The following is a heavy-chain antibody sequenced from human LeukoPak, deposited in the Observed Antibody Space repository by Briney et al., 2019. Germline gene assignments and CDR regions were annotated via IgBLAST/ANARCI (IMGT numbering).Heavy chain of an antibody. Sequence: GGPLRHSCAASGFTFTIYEMNWFRQAPGKGLEWVSYISSSSNTIYYAGSVKSRFTISRDNAKNSLYLQTNSLTAEDTAVYYCARITVVPDYWGQGTLVTVSS. CDR1: GFTFTIYE. V-gene: IGHV3-48*03. J-gene: IGHJ4*02. D-gene: IGHD4-23*01. CDR2: ISSSSNTI. CDR3: ARITVVPDY.